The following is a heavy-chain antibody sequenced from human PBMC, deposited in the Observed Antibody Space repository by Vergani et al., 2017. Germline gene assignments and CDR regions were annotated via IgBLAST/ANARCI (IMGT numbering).Heavy chain of an antibody. V-gene: IGHV3-30-3*01. J-gene: IGHJ4*02. CDR3: ARNKXVRALSFGVVMDY. CDR1: GFTFSSYA. Sequence: QVQLVESGGGVVQPGRSLRLSCAASGFTFSSYAMHWVRQAPGKGLEWVALISSDGSNKYYVDSVKGRFTISRDNSKNTLYLKMNSLRAEDTALFYCARNKXVRALSFGVVMDYWGQGTLVTVSS. CDR2: ISSDGSNK. D-gene: IGHD3-3*01.